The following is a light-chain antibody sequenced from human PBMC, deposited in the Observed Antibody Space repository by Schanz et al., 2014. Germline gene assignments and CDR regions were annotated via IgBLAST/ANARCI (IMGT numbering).Light chain of an antibody. Sequence: EIVLTQSPATLSVSPGERVTLSCRASQSVTSNLAWYQQKPGLSPRLLIYDASTRATGIPARFSGSGSGTDFTLTISSLQSEDFAVYYCQQYNNWPWTFGQGTKVEIK. CDR2: DAS. CDR1: QSVTSN. V-gene: IGKV3-15*01. J-gene: IGKJ1*01. CDR3: QQYNNWPWT.